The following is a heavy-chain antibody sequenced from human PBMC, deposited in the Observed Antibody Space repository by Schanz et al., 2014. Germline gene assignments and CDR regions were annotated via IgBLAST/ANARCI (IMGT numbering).Heavy chain of an antibody. Sequence: EVQVVESGGGLVQPGGSLRLSCTASGFNSDDYAMSWVRQAPGKGLEWVSAISGGGGTTYYADSVKGRFTISRDNSKNTLYLQMNSLRAEDTAVYYCTRDVRLDRRGNWFDPWGQGTLVTVSS. CDR2: ISGGGGTT. V-gene: IGHV3-23*04. CDR3: TRDVRLDRRGNWFDP. J-gene: IGHJ5*02. D-gene: IGHD1-1*01. CDR1: GFNSDDYA.